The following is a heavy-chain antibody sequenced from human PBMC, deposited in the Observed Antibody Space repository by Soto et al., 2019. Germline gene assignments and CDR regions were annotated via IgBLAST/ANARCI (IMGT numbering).Heavy chain of an antibody. J-gene: IGHJ6*02. CDR2: MYHSGIT. V-gene: IGHV4-38-2*01. D-gene: IGHD6-6*01. Sequence: TLSLTCAVSGYSIRSGYFWGWIRQPPGKGLEWIGSMYHSGITYYNLSLKSRVTISVDTSKNQLSLKLSSATAADTAVYYCARSMYSTSAQLYYGMDVWGQGATVTVSS. CDR3: ARSMYSTSAQLYYGMDV. CDR1: GYSIRSGYF.